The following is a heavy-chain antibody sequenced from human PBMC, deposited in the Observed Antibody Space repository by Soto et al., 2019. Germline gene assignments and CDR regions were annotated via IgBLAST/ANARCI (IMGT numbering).Heavy chain of an antibody. CDR1: GFTFSTNA. J-gene: IGHJ4*02. Sequence: QVQLVESGGGVVQPGRSLRLSCAASGFTFSTNAMHWVRQAPGKGLEWVAVISYDGSTRYYADSMKGRFTISRDNCTNTLYLQMTNLRAEDTAVYYCAKQFSGWSYYFDYWGQGTLVTVSS. D-gene: IGHD6-19*01. CDR3: AKQFSGWSYYFDY. V-gene: IGHV3-30-3*02. CDR2: ISYDGSTR.